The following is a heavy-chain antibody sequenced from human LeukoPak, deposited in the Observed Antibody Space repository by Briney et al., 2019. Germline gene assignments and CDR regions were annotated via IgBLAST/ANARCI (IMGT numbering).Heavy chain of an antibody. D-gene: IGHD6-19*01. J-gene: IGHJ4*02. V-gene: IGHV3-30*18. CDR2: TSYDGYNK. Sequence: GGSLRLSCAASGFTFSSYAMHWVRQASGKGLEWVALTSYDGYNKYYGDSVKGRFTISRDNSKNTLYLQMNSLRADDTAVNYCAKAGSSGSFDSWGQGTLVTVSS. CDR1: GFTFSSYA. CDR3: AKAGSSGSFDS.